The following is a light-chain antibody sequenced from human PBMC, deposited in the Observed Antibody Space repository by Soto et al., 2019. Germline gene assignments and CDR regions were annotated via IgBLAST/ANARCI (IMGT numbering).Light chain of an antibody. Sequence: DIQLTQSPSFLSASVGDRVTITCRASRGISSYLAWYQQKPGKAPKLLIYDASSLESGVPSRFSGSGSGTEFTLTISSLQPDDFATYYCQQYNSYMYTFGQGTRLEI. V-gene: IGKV1-9*01. CDR1: RGISSY. CDR3: QQYNSYMYT. J-gene: IGKJ5*01. CDR2: DAS.